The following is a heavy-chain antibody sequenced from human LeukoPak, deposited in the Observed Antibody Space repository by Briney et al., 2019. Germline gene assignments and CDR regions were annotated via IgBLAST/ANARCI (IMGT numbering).Heavy chain of an antibody. CDR3: ARAPARYCSSTSCYGFDP. CDR2: ISSSSSYM. D-gene: IGHD2-2*01. V-gene: IGHV3-21*01. Sequence: AGGSLRLSCAASGFTFSSYSMNWVRQAPGKGLEWVSSISSSSSYMYYADSVKGRFTISRDNAKNSLYLQMNSLRAEDTAVYYCARAPARYCSSTSCYGFDPWGQGTLVTVSS. CDR1: GFTFSSYS. J-gene: IGHJ5*02.